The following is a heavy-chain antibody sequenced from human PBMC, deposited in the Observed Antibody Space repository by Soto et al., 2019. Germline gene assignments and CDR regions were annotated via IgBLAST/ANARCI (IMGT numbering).Heavy chain of an antibody. D-gene: IGHD6-13*01. V-gene: IGHV4-39*01. CDR1: GVSISSSSYY. CDR3: ARQYASSWDSFDH. CDR2: IYYSGST. J-gene: IGHJ4*02. Sequence: SETLSLTCPVSGVSISSSSYYWGWIRQPPGKGLEWIGSIYYSGSTYYNPSLKSRVTISVGTSKNQFSLKMSSVTAADTAVYYCARQYASSWDSFDHWGQGTLVTVSS.